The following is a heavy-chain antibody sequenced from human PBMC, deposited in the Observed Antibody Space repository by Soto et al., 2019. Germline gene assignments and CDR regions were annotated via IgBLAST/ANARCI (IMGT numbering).Heavy chain of an antibody. V-gene: IGHV4-59*01. CDR1: GDSISAYS. CDR3: AREGNLGRWLQPLDF. Sequence: SETLSLTCTVSGDSISAYSGSWVLQPPGKGLEWIGNIHYNGNTKYNPSLKSRVTMSVDTSKNQFSLKLISVTAADTAKYFCAREGNLGRWLQPLDFSGQGTLVTVSS. D-gene: IGHD5-12*01. CDR2: IHYNGNT. J-gene: IGHJ4*02.